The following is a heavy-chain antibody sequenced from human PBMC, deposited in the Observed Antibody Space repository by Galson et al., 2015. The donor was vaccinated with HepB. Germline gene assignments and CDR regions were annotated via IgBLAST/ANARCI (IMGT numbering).Heavy chain of an antibody. D-gene: IGHD5-18*01. V-gene: IGHV3-30-3*01. J-gene: IGHJ4*02. CDR2: ISYDGSNK. Sequence: LILSCAASGFTFSSYAMHWVRQAPGKGLEWVAVISYDGSNKYYADSVKGRFTISRDNSKNTLYLQMNSLRAEDTAVYYCAREKTWIQLWLLYYWGQGTLVTVSS. CDR3: AREKTWIQLWLLYY. CDR1: GFTFSSYA.